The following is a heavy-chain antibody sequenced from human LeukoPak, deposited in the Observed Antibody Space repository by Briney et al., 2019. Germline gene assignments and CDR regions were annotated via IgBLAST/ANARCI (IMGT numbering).Heavy chain of an antibody. J-gene: IGHJ4*02. CDR3: AREVRDGDFGDHFDY. CDR2: VFYSGDT. D-gene: IGHD4-17*01. Sequence: SETLSLTCTVSGVSISSYYWSWIRQPPGKGLEWIGYVFYSGDTKYNPSLKSRVTISVDTSKNQFSVKVNSVTAADTAVYYCAREVRDGDFGDHFDYWGQGTLVTVSP. V-gene: IGHV4-59*13. CDR1: GVSISSYY.